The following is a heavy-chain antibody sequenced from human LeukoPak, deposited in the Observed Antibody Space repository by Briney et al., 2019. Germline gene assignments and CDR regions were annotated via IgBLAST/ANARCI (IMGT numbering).Heavy chain of an antibody. J-gene: IGHJ4*02. CDR3: ARMRLLWFGELLYPYFDY. Sequence: NPSETLSLTCAVYGGSFSGYYWSWIRQPPGKGLEWIGEINHSGSTNYNPSLKSRVTTSVDTSKNQFSLKLSSVTAADTAVYYCARMRLLWFGELLYPYFDYWGQGTLVTVSS. D-gene: IGHD3-10*01. CDR2: INHSGST. V-gene: IGHV4-34*01. CDR1: GGSFSGYY.